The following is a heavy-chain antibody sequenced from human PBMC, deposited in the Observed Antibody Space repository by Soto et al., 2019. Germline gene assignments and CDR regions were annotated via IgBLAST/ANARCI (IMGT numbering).Heavy chain of an antibody. Sequence: ASVKVSCKVSGYSLTVLSMHLVRQAPGKGLEWMGGFDPEDGETIYAQKFQGRVTMTEDTSTDTAYMELSSLRSEDTAVYYCATDRGIAAAGHYYYYMDVWGKGTTVTVSS. CDR2: FDPEDGET. J-gene: IGHJ6*03. CDR3: ATDRGIAAAGHYYYYMDV. CDR1: GYSLTVLS. V-gene: IGHV1-24*01. D-gene: IGHD6-13*01.